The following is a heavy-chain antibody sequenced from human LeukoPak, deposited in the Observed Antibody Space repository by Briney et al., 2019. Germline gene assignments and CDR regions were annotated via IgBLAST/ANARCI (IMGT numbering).Heavy chain of an antibody. CDR1: GFTFDDYA. CDR3: VRGSTSYRSLIYY. Sequence: GGSLRLSCAPSGFTFDDYAMHWVRQAPGKGLEWVSGISWNNCNIVYADSVKGRFTISRENANNSLYLQMNSLRAEYTALYYCVRGSTSYRSLIYYWGQGTLVTASS. D-gene: IGHD2-2*01. CDR2: ISWNNCNI. J-gene: IGHJ4*02. V-gene: IGHV3-9*01.